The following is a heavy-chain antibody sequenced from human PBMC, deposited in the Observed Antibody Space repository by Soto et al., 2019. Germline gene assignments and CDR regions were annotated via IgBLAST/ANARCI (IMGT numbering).Heavy chain of an antibody. J-gene: IGHJ4*02. CDR1: GFSFGSHD. Sequence: EVQLLESGGGLVQPGGSLRLSCATSGFSFGSHDMSWVRQAPGKGLEWVSVISGSGVSTFYADSVKGRFTISRDNSKSTLYLQMNSLRVEDTAVYYCAKDSVYGDYPAHWGQGALVTVSS. D-gene: IGHD4-17*01. CDR2: ISGSGVST. V-gene: IGHV3-23*01. CDR3: AKDSVYGDYPAH.